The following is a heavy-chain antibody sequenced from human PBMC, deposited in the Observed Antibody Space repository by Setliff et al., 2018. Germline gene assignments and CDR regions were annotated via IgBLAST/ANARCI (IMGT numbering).Heavy chain of an antibody. V-gene: IGHV4-39*01. CDR2: LYYSGST. CDR1: GGFINNGDYN. Sequence: SETLSLTCTVYGGFINNGDYNWGWVRQPPGEGLECVGSLYYSGSTYSPPSLPLLVPLSFSPSQTPFSLNLMFVNAADTAVYYCARFGGSASVALFSPPIWGPGSLVTVSS. D-gene: IGHD3-10*01. J-gene: IGHJ4*02. CDR3: ARFGGSASVALFSPPI.